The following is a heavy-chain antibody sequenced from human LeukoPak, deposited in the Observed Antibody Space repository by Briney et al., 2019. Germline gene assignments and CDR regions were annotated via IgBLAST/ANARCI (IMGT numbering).Heavy chain of an antibody. CDR3: ARTGYTVALDY. Sequence: PSETLSLTCTVSGGSISSYYWSWIRQPPGKGLEWIGYIYYSGSTNYNPSLKSRVTISVDTSKNQFSLKLSSVTAADTAVYYCARTGYTVALDYWGRGTLVTVSS. V-gene: IGHV4-59*01. D-gene: IGHD4-23*01. CDR1: GGSISSYY. J-gene: IGHJ4*02. CDR2: IYYSGST.